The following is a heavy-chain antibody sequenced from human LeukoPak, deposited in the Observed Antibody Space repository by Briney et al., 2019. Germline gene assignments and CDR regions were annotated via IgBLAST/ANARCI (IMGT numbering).Heavy chain of an antibody. CDR1: GFTFSSYS. V-gene: IGHV3-21*01. Sequence: PGGSLRLSCAASGFTFSSYSMNWVRQAPGKGLEWVSSISSSSSYIYYADSVKGRFTISRDNAKNSLYLQMNSLRAEDTAVYYCARDPRLDYYDSSGYPDYWGQGTLVTVSS. CDR3: ARDPRLDYYDSSGYPDY. D-gene: IGHD3-22*01. J-gene: IGHJ4*02. CDR2: ISSSSSYI.